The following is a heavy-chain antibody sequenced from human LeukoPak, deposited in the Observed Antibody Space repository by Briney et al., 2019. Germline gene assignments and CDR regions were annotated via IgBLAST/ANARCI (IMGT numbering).Heavy chain of an antibody. CDR3: ARSYSSSWYFDL. J-gene: IGHJ2*01. CDR1: GGSISNYY. CDR2: IYYSGTT. D-gene: IGHD6-13*01. Sequence: SETLSLTCTVSGGSISNYYWNWIRQPPGKGLKWIGYIYYSGTTNYNPSLKSRVSMSVDTSKNQFSLKLSSVTAADTAVYYCARSYSSSWYFDLWGRGTLVTVSS. V-gene: IGHV4-59*01.